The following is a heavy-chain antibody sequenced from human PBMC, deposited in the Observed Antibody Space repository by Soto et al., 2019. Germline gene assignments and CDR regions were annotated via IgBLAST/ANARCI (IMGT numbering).Heavy chain of an antibody. CDR3: ASPREGQWLVFDH. CDR2: ISKDGLDR. Sequence: GGSLRLSCVVSGFTFSDFGMHRVRQSPGEGLAWVASISKDGLDRYYSESVKGRFTISRDDSKNTVFLQMNSLKVEDTAAYFCASPREGQWLVFDHWGQRTLVTV. D-gene: IGHD6-19*01. J-gene: IGHJ4*02. CDR1: GFTFSDFG. V-gene: IGHV3-30*19.